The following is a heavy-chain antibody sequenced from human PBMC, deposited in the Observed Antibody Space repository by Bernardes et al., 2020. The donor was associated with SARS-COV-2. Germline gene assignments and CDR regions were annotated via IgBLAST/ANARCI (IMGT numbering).Heavy chain of an antibody. V-gene: IGHV4-30-2*01. J-gene: IGHJ5*02. D-gene: IGHD3-22*01. CDR3: VRSGGTYYDSSNLNWFDP. Sequence: SQTLSLTCTVSGGSMSSGGHSWNWIRQPPGKGLEWIGYIYPGGTTYYNPSLRSRVSMSVDRSNNQFSLKLTSVTAADTAVYYCVRSGGTYYDSSNLNWFDPWGQGALVTVSP. CDR2: IYPGGTT. CDR1: GGSMSSGGHS.